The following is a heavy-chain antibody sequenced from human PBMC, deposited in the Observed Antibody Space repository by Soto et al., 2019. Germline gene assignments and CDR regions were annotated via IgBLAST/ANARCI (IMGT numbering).Heavy chain of an antibody. CDR3: ARDLGQRLVGDYYMDV. V-gene: IGHV1-18*01. CDR1: GYTFTSYG. D-gene: IGHD6-13*01. CDR2: ISAYNGNT. Sequence: GASVKVSCKASGYTFTSYGFSWVRQAPGQGLEWMGWISAYNGNTNYAQKLQGRVTMTTDTSTSTAYMELRSLRSDDTAVYYCARDLGQRLVGDYYMDVWGKGTTVTVSS. J-gene: IGHJ6*03.